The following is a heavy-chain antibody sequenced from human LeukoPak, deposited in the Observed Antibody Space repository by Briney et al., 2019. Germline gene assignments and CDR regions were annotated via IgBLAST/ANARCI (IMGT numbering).Heavy chain of an antibody. J-gene: IGHJ3*02. CDR2: IYYSGST. V-gene: IGHV4-59*01. Sequence: PSETLSLTCTVCGGSISSYYWSWIRQPPGKGLEWIGYIYYSGSTSYNPSLRSRVTISVDTSKNQFSLKLYSVTAADTAVYYCARAGTLQSNPSAFDIWGQGTMVTVSS. CDR1: GGSISSYY. CDR3: ARAGTLQSNPSAFDI. D-gene: IGHD5-24*01.